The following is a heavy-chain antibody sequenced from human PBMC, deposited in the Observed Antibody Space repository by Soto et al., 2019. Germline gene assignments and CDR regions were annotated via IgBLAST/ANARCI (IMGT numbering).Heavy chain of an antibody. D-gene: IGHD6-13*01. CDR3: ARRAGRGVAAAGTYNWFDP. CDR1: GGCISSYY. V-gene: IGHV4-59*01. Sequence: PSETLSLTCTVSGGCISSYYGSWIRQPPGKGLEWIGYIYYSGSTNYNPSLKSRVTISVDTSKNQFSLKLSSVTAADTAVYYCARRAGRGVAAAGTYNWFDPWGQGALVTVSS. J-gene: IGHJ5*02. CDR2: IYYSGST.